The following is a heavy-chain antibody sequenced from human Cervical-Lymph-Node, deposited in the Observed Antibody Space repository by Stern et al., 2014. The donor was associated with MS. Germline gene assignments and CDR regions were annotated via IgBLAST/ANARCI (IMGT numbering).Heavy chain of an antibody. CDR1: GFSLSSLG. CDR2: VSFVGSNK. Sequence: VQLVESGGGVVQPGRSLRLSCAASGFSLSSLGMHWVRQAPGRGLAWVAVVSFVGSNKMYGDSVKGRFSISSDNSNNTMYLQMNSLRPEDTAVYYCMGVGVGVDVWGQGTTVIVS. CDR3: MGVGVGVDV. J-gene: IGHJ6*02. V-gene: IGHV3-30*03.